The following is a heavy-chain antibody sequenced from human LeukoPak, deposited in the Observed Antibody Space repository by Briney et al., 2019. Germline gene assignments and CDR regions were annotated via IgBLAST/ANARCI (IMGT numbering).Heavy chain of an antibody. CDR3: ARDLGQYYDTSDNWFDP. Sequence: QPGGSLRLSCAASGFTFSNYWMHWVHQAPGKGLVWVSRINSDGINTSYADSVKGRFTISRDNAKNTLNLQMNSLRAEDTAVYYCARDLGQYYDTSDNWFDPWGQGTLVTVSS. CDR1: GFTFSNYW. V-gene: IGHV3-74*01. J-gene: IGHJ5*02. CDR2: INSDGINT. D-gene: IGHD3-22*01.